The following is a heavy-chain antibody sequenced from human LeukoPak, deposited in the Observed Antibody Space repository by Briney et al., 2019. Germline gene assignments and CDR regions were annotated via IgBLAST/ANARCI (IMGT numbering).Heavy chain of an antibody. CDR3: AKGYSSSWYLGY. CDR1: GGSFSGYY. V-gene: IGHV4-34*01. CDR2: INHSGST. Sequence: PSETLSLTCAVYGGSFSGYYWSWIRQPPGKGLEWIGEINHSGSTNYNPSLKSRVTISVDTSKNQFSLKLSSVTAADTAVYYCAKGYSSSWYLGYWGQGTLVTVSS. J-gene: IGHJ4*02. D-gene: IGHD6-13*01.